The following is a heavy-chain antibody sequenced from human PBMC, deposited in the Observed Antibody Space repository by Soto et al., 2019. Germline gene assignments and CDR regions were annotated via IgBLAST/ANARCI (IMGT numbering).Heavy chain of an antibody. D-gene: IGHD2-2*01. J-gene: IGHJ4*02. V-gene: IGHV5-51*01. Sequence: GESLKISCKGSGYRFTSYWIGWVRQMPGKGLEWMGIIYPGDSDTRYSPSFQGQVTISADKSISTAYLQWSSLKASDTAMYYCARHYCSSTSCYEFDYWGQGTLVTVSS. CDR1: GYRFTSYW. CDR3: ARHYCSSTSCYEFDY. CDR2: IYPGDSDT.